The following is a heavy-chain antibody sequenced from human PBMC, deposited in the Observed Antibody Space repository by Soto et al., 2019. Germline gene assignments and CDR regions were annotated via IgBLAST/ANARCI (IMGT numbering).Heavy chain of an antibody. CDR3: ARHGYSYGFRTFDY. CDR2: IYYSGST. D-gene: IGHD5-18*01. J-gene: IGHJ4*02. Sequence: SETLSLTCTVSGGSISSYYWSWIRQPPGKGLEWIGYIYYSGSTNYNPSLKSRVTISVDTSKNQFSLKLSSVTATDTAVYYCARHGYSYGFRTFDYWGQGTLVTVSS. V-gene: IGHV4-59*08. CDR1: GGSISSYY.